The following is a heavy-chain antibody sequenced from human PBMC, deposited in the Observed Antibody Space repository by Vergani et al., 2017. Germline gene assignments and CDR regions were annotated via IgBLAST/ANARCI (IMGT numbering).Heavy chain of an antibody. J-gene: IGHJ4*02. CDR1: GFTFSSYW. D-gene: IGHD6-19*01. Sequence: VQLVESGGGVVQPGRSLRLSCAASGFTFSSYWMSWVRQAPGKGLEWVANIEQDGSEKYYVDSVKGRFTISRDNAKNSLYLQMNSLRAEDTAVYYCARGTLYSNDWSPDYWGQGTLVTVSS. CDR3: ARGTLYSNDWSPDY. V-gene: IGHV3-7*03. CDR2: IEQDGSEK.